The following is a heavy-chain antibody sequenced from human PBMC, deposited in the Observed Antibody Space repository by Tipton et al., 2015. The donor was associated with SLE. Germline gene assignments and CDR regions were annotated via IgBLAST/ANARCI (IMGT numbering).Heavy chain of an antibody. CDR2: ISGYNGNT. CDR1: GYTFNRYS. CDR3: ARDVEEDAFDI. D-gene: IGHD2-21*01. Sequence: QLVQSGAEVKKPGASVKVSCKASGYTFNRYSINWVRQAPGQGLEWMGWISGYNGNTNYAQKLQGRVTMTTDTSTSTAFMELRSLRSDDTAVYFCARDVEEDAFDIWGQGTMVTVSS. V-gene: IGHV1-18*01. J-gene: IGHJ3*02.